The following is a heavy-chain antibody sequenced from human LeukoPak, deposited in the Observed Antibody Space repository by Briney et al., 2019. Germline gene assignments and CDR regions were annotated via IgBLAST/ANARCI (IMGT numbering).Heavy chain of an antibody. Sequence: GGSLRLSCAASGFTFSSYAMHWVRQAPGKGLEWVAVISYDGSNKYYADSVKGRFTISRDNSKNTLYLQMNSLRAEDTAVYYCAREPVSSSWYSGYYYGMDVWGQGTTVTVSS. CDR2: ISYDGSNK. CDR3: AREPVSSSWYSGYYYGMDV. J-gene: IGHJ6*02. CDR1: GFTFSSYA. V-gene: IGHV3-30-3*01. D-gene: IGHD6-13*01.